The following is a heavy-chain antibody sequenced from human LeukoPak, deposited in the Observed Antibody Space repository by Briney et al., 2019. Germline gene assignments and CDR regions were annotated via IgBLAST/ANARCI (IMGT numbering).Heavy chain of an antibody. D-gene: IGHD2-2*01. Sequence: GGSLRLFCSSSGFTFSSYAMSWVCQAPGKGLEWVSAISGSGGSTYYADSVKGRFTISRDNSKNTLYLQMNSLRAEDTAVYYCAKDIVVVPAAMYYFDYWGQGTLVTVSS. CDR3: AKDIVVVPAAMYYFDY. V-gene: IGHV3-23*01. CDR1: GFTFSSYA. CDR2: ISGSGGST. J-gene: IGHJ4*02.